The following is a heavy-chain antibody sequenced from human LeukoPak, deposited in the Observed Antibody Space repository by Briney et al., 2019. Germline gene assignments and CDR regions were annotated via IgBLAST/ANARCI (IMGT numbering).Heavy chain of an antibody. V-gene: IGHV3-48*04. Sequence: PGGSLRLSCTDSGFSFTSYGMNWVRQTPGKGLEWVSYISSTSGTIQYADSVNGRFTISRDNAKNSLYLQMNSLRAEDTGVYYCASSIPRERGSASAPTITDS. CDR1: GFSFTSYG. CDR2: ISSTSGTI. D-gene: IGHD3-3*02. J-gene: IGHJ5*01. CDR3: ASSIPRERGSASAPTITDS.